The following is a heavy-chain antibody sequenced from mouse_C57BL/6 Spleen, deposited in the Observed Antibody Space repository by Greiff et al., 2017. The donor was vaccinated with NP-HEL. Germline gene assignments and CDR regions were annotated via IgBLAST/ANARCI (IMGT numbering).Heavy chain of an antibody. CDR3: AREGDYERGGAY. Sequence: QVQLQQSGPELVKPGASVKISCKASGYAFSSSWMNWVKQRPGKGLEWIGRIYPGDGDTNYNGKFKGKATLTADKSSSTAYMQLSSLTSEDSAVYFCAREGDYERGGAYWGQGTLVTVSA. V-gene: IGHV1-82*01. CDR1: GYAFSSSW. CDR2: IYPGDGDT. J-gene: IGHJ3*01. D-gene: IGHD2-4*01.